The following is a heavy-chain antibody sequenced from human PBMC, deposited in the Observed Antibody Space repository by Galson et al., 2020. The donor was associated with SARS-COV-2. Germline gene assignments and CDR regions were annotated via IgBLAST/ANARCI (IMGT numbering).Heavy chain of an antibody. Sequence: GESLKISCKASGYTFTSYGISWVRQAPGQGLEWMGWISAYDGDTNYAQMLQGRVTMTTDTSTNTAYLDLVSLRSDDTAIYYCARTMVRAVINDYWGQGTLVTVSS. J-gene: IGHJ4*02. CDR3: ARTMVRAVINDY. CDR2: ISAYDGDT. V-gene: IGHV1-18*01. CDR1: GYTFTSYG. D-gene: IGHD3-10*01.